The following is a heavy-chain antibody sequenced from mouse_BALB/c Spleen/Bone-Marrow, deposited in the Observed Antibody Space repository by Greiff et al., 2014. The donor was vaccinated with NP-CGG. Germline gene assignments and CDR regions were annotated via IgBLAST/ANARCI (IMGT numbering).Heavy chain of an antibody. Sequence: VKLQESGAELVRPGSSVKISCKASGYTFSEHWMNWVKHRPGQGLEWIGQIYPGDGDTNYSGKFKGKATLTADKSSNTTYMQLSSLTSEDSAVYFCARWVRFDYWSFDVWGAGTTVTVSS. J-gene: IGHJ1*01. CDR2: IYPGDGDT. CDR1: GYTFSEHW. CDR3: ARWVRFDYWSFDV. V-gene: IGHV1-80*01.